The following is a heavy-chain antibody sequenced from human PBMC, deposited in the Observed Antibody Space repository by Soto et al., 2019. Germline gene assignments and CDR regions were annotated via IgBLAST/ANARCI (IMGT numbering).Heavy chain of an antibody. D-gene: IGHD3-9*01. CDR1: GYTSTSYD. J-gene: IGHJ6*02. CDR3: ARDSLYYDILHYYGMDV. CDR2: INAGNGNT. V-gene: IGHV1-3*01. Sequence: ASVKVSCKASGYTSTSYDINWVRQATGQGLEWMGWINAGNGNTKYSQKFQGRVTITRDTSASTAYMELSSLRSEDTAVYYCARDSLYYDILHYYGMDVWGQGTTVTVSS.